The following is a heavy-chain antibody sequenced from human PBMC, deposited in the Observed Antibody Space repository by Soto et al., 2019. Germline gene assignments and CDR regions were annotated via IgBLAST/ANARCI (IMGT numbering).Heavy chain of an antibody. CDR3: ARDKGLVYYFDY. V-gene: IGHV4-61*01. CDR2: IYYSGST. D-gene: IGHD6-19*01. J-gene: IGHJ4*02. Sequence: SETLSLTCTVSGGSVSSGSYYWSWIRQPPGKGLEWIGYIYYSGSTNYNPSLKSRVTISVDTSKNQFSLKLSSVTAADTAVYYCARDKGLVYYFDYWGQGTLVTVSS. CDR1: GGSVSSGSYY.